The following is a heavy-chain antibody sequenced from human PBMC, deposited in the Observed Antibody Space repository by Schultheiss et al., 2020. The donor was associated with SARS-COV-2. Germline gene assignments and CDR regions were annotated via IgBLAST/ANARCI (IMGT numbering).Heavy chain of an antibody. Sequence: GGSLRLSCAASGFTFSSYGMHWVRQAPGKGLEWVAVISYDGSNKYYADSVKGRFTISRDNSKNTLYLQMNSLRAEDTAVYYCARDGGWLHRNFDYWGQGTLVTVSS. CDR2: ISYDGSNK. CDR1: GFTFSSYG. J-gene: IGHJ4*02. CDR3: ARDGGWLHRNFDY. D-gene: IGHD5-12*01. V-gene: IGHV3-30*19.